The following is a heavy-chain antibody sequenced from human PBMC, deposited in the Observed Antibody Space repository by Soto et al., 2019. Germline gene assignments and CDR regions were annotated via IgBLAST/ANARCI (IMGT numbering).Heavy chain of an antibody. CDR1: GFTFSSYG. D-gene: IGHD3-10*01. V-gene: IGHV3-30*18. J-gene: IGHJ4*02. Sequence: ESGGGVVQPGRSLRLSCAASGFTFSSYGMHWVRQAPGKGLEWVAVISYDGSNKYYADSVKGRFTISRDNSKNTLYLQMNSLRAEDTAVYYCAKDLPTYYYGSGSPDLDYWGQGTLVTVSS. CDR2: ISYDGSNK. CDR3: AKDLPTYYYGSGSPDLDY.